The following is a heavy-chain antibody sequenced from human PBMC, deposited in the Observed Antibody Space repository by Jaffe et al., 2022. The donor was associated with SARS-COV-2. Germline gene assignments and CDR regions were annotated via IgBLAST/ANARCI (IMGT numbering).Heavy chain of an antibody. D-gene: IGHD2-2*01. CDR1: GFTFSSYT. CDR3: ARGVGSTSSTSNYYYMDV. V-gene: IGHV3-21*01. J-gene: IGHJ6*03. Sequence: QLVESGGGLVKPGGSLRLSCAASGFTFSSYTMNWVRQAPGKGLEWVSSISSSSSDIYYADSVKGRFTFSRDNAKNSLYLQMNSLRAEDTAVYYCARGVGSTSSTSNYYYMDVWGKGTTVTVSS. CDR2: ISSSSSDI.